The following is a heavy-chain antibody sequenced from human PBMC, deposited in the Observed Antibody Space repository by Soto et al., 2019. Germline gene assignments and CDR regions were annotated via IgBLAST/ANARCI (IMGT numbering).Heavy chain of an antibody. V-gene: IGHV3-13*01. D-gene: IGHD2-2*01. J-gene: IGHJ3*02. CDR1: GFTFSSYD. Sequence: HPGGSLRLSCAASGFTFSSYDMHWVRQATGKGLEWVSAIGTAGDAYYPGSVKGRFTISRENAKNSLYLQMNSLRAGDTAVYYCAREQYCSSTSCPPRAFDIWGQGTMVTVSS. CDR3: AREQYCSSTSCPPRAFDI. CDR2: IGTAGDA.